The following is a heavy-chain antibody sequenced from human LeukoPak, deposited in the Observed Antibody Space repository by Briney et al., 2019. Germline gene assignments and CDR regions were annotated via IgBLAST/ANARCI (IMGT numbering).Heavy chain of an antibody. V-gene: IGHV1-69*04. Sequence: SVKVSCKASGGTFSSYAISWVRQAPGQGLEWMGRIIPILGMANYAQKFQGRVTITADKSTSTAYMELSSLRSEDTAVYYCASSTYSSSSEYYFDYWGQGTLVTVSS. CDR3: ASSTYSSSSEYYFDY. J-gene: IGHJ4*02. D-gene: IGHD6-6*01. CDR1: GGTFSSYA. CDR2: IIPILGMA.